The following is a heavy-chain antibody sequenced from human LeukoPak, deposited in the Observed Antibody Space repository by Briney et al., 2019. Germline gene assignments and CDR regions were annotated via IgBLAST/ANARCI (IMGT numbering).Heavy chain of an antibody. CDR1: GYPFTSNW. CDR2: IYPGDSDT. V-gene: IGHV5-51*01. CDR3: ARRVEGGKAFDY. Sequence: GGSLQISCKGSGYPFTSNWIAWARQLPGKGLEWMGIIYPGDSDTRYSPSFQGQVTISADKSISLAYLQWTSLRASDRAMYYCARRVEGGKAFDYWGQGTLVTVSS. D-gene: IGHD4-23*01. J-gene: IGHJ4*02.